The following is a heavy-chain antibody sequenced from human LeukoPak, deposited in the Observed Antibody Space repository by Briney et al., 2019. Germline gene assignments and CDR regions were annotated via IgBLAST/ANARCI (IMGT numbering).Heavy chain of an antibody. CDR3: ASRPRDAAALDY. CDR2: IYSDDST. J-gene: IGHJ4*02. CDR1: GFTVSGVY. D-gene: IGHD6-13*01. V-gene: IGHV3-53*01. Sequence: GGSLRLSCVASGFTVSGVYMSWVRQAPGKGLEWVSVIYSDDSTYYADSAKGRFTISRDYSKNTLNLQMNSLRAEDTAVYYCASRPRDAAALDYWGQGTLVTVSS.